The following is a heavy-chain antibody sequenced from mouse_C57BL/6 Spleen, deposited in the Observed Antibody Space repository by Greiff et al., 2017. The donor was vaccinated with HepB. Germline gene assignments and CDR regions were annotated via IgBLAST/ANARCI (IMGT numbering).Heavy chain of an antibody. D-gene: IGHD1-1*01. CDR1: GYTFTSYW. CDR3: ARFPLLNYGSPSYAMDY. CDR2: IHPNSGST. J-gene: IGHJ4*01. Sequence: QVHVKQPGAELVKPGASVKLSCKASGYTFTSYWMHWVKQRPGQGLEWIGMIHPNSGSTNYNEKFKSKATLTVDKSSSTAYMQLSSLTSEDSAVYYGARFPLLNYGSPSYAMDYWGQGTSVTVSS. V-gene: IGHV1-64*01.